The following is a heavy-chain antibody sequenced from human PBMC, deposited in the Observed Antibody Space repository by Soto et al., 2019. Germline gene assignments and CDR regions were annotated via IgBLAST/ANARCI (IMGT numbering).Heavy chain of an antibody. CDR3: ASMIGDPVLSFDS. J-gene: IGHJ5*01. D-gene: IGHD3-10*02. Sequence: ETLSLTCTVSGGSISSYYWSWIRQPPGKGLEWIGYIYYSGSTSYNPSLKSRVTISIDTSEYQFSLKLNSVTAADTAVYYCASMIGDPVLSFDSWGQGTLVTVSS. CDR1: GGSISSYY. CDR2: IYYSGST. V-gene: IGHV4-59*01.